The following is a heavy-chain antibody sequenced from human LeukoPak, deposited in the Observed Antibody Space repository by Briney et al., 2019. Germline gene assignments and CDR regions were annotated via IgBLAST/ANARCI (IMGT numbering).Heavy chain of an antibody. Sequence: GGSLRLSCAASGFTFSNHWMSWVRQAPGKGLEWVANIRQDGAERYYVDSVKGRFTISRDNAKNSVYLEMNSLRVEDTAVYFCARAPYFESSGPLWGQGTLVTVSS. CDR3: ARAPYFESSGPL. V-gene: IGHV3-7*01. J-gene: IGHJ4*02. D-gene: IGHD3-22*01. CDR2: IRQDGAER. CDR1: GFTFSNHW.